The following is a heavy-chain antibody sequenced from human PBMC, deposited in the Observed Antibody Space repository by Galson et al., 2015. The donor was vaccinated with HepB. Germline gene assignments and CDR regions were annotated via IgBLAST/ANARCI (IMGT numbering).Heavy chain of an antibody. CDR3: ARVTATYSFGVSAYSYYYYGMDV. J-gene: IGHJ6*02. D-gene: IGHD3-10*01. V-gene: IGHV7-4-1*02. CDR2: INTKTGNP. Sequence: SVKVSCKASGYTFANYFMNWVRQAPGQGLEWMGGINTKTGNPTYAQGFTGRYVFSLDTSVSTAYLQISGLKAEDTAVCYCARVTATYSFGVSAYSYYYYGMDVWGQGTTVTVSS. CDR1: GYTFANYF.